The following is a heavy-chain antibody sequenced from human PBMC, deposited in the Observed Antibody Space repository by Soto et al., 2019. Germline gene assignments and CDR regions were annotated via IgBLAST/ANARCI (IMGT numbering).Heavy chain of an antibody. CDR2: FDPEDGET. Sequence: ASVKVSCKVSGYTLTELSMHWVRQAPGKGLEWMGGFDPEDGETIYAQKFQGRVTMTEDTSTDTAYMELSSLRSEDTAVYYCATVSPYSSGWYGWYFDLWGRGTLVPVSS. J-gene: IGHJ2*01. D-gene: IGHD6-19*01. V-gene: IGHV1-24*01. CDR3: ATVSPYSSGWYGWYFDL. CDR1: GYTLTELS.